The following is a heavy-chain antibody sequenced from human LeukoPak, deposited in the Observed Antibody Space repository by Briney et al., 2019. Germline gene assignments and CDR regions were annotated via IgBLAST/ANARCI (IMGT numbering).Heavy chain of an antibody. V-gene: IGHV3-48*01. CDR2: ISSSSSTI. J-gene: IGHJ4*02. Sequence: PGGSLRLSCAASGFTFSSYSVNWVRQAPGKGLEWVSYISSSSSTIYYADSVKGRFTISRDNAKNSLYLQMNSLRAEDTAVYYCARGLDIVVVPAAYAQWGYWGQGTLVTVSS. CDR1: GFTFSSYS. CDR3: ARGLDIVVVPAAYAQWGY. D-gene: IGHD2-2*03.